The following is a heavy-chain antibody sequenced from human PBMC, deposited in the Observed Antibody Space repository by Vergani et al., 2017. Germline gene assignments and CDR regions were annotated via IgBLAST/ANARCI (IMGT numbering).Heavy chain of an antibody. CDR1: GFTFDDYG. D-gene: IGHD3-22*01. Sequence: EVQLVESGGGVVRPGGSLRLSCAASGFTFDDYGMSWVRQAPGKGLEWVSGINWNGGSKGYADSVKGRFTISRDNAKNSLYLQMNSLRAEDTAVYYCARDGKWLLEAAFDIWGQGTMVTVSS. CDR2: INWNGGSK. V-gene: IGHV3-20*04. J-gene: IGHJ3*02. CDR3: ARDGKWLLEAAFDI.